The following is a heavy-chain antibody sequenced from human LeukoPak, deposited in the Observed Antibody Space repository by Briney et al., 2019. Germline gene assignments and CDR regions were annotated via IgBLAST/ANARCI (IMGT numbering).Heavy chain of an antibody. CDR1: GGSIRSNSFH. CDR3: ARQTRSAWYYFDY. Sequence: SETLSLTCTVSGGSIRSNSFHWGWIRQPPGKGLEWIGSIYYSGSTYYNPSLKSRVSISVDMSKNQFSLKLSSVTAADTAVYYCARQTRSAWYYFDYWGQGTLVTVSS. J-gene: IGHJ4*02. V-gene: IGHV4-39*01. CDR2: IYYSGST. D-gene: IGHD6-19*01.